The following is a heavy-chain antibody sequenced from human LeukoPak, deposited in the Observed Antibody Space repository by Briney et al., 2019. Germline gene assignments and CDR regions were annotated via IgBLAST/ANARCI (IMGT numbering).Heavy chain of an antibody. CDR1: GYTFTDYF. V-gene: IGHV1-2*02. Sequence: ASVKVFCRASGYTFTDYFMHWVRQAPGQGLEWMGWINPNNGGTNYAQKFQGRVTMTRDTSISTAYMELSRLRSDDTAVYYCAREEAGVVENNWFDPWGQGTLVTVSS. CDR2: INPNNGGT. CDR3: AREEAGVVENNWFDP. D-gene: IGHD2-2*01. J-gene: IGHJ5*02.